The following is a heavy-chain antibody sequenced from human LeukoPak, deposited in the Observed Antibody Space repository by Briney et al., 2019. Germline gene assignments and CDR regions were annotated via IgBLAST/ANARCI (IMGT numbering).Heavy chain of an antibody. J-gene: IGHJ3*02. V-gene: IGHV3-13*04. D-gene: IGHD3-10*01. CDR1: GFTFSSYD. CDR3: ARENNNYGSGNAFDI. Sequence: GGSLRLSCAASGFTFSSYDMHWVRQATGKGLEWVSAIGTAGDTYYPGSVKGRFTTSRENAKNSLYLQMNSLRAGDTAVYYCARENNNYGSGNAFDIWGQGTMVTVSS. CDR2: IGTAGDT.